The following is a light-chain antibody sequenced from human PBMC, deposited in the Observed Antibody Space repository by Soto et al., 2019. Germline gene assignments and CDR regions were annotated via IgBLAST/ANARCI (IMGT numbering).Light chain of an antibody. CDR2: DAS. CDR1: QSVTNY. CDR3: QQRLNWPPG. Sequence: PVERATLTCRASQSVTNYIAWYQQRPGQAPRLLIYDASNRATGVPARFSGSRSGTDFTLTISDLEPADFGLYYCQQRLNWPPGFGQGTKVDI. V-gene: IGKV3-11*01. J-gene: IGKJ1*01.